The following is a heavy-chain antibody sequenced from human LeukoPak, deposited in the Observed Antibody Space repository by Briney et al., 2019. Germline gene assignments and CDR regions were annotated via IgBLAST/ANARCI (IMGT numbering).Heavy chain of an antibody. V-gene: IGHV4-59*11. Sequence: SETLSLTCTVSGGSMNSHYWSWIRQPPGKGLEWIGYIYYSGSTNYNPSLKSRIAISVDTSKNQFSLKLSSVTAADTAVYYCARIYSFWSGPYSTSYYFDNWGQGTLVAVSS. CDR1: GGSMNSHY. J-gene: IGHJ4*02. CDR2: IYYSGST. CDR3: ARIYSFWSGPYSTSYYFDN. D-gene: IGHD3-3*01.